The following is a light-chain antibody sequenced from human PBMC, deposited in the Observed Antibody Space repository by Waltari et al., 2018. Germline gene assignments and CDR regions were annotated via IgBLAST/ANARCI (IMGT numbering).Light chain of an antibody. J-gene: IGKJ3*01. CDR1: QTISTW. CDR3: QQYNSYSGGT. CDR2: RAS. Sequence: DIQMTQSPSTLSASVGDRVTITCRASQTISTWLAWYQQKPGEAPKVLIYRASSLQSGVPSRFSGSGSGTEFTLTISSLQPDDFATYYCQQYNSYSGGTFGPGTKVDIK. V-gene: IGKV1-5*03.